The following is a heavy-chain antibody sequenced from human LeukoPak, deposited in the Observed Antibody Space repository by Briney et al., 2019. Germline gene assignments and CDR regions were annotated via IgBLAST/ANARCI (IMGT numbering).Heavy chain of an antibody. CDR3: AIALRGRAFDI. CDR2: IYSGGST. J-gene: IGHJ3*02. V-gene: IGHV3-66*01. Sequence: GGSLRLSCAASGFTVSSNYMSWVRQAPGKGLEWVSLIYSGGSTYYADSVKGRFTISRDNSKNTLYLQMNSLRAEDTAVYYCAIALRGRAFDIWGQGTMVTVSS. D-gene: IGHD3-3*01. CDR1: GFTVSSNY.